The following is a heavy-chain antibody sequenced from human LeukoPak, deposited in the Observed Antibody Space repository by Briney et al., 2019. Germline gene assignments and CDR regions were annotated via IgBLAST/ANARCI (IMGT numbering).Heavy chain of an antibody. V-gene: IGHV3-23*01. J-gene: IGHJ4*02. CDR2: ISGSGGST. D-gene: IGHD6-19*01. Sequence: PGRSLRLSCAASGFTFSSYGMHWVRQAPGKGLEWVSAISGSGGSTYYVDSVKGRFTISRDNSKNTLYLQMNSLRAEDTAVYYCAKVDRYSSGRYWGQGTLVTVSS. CDR3: AKVDRYSSGRY. CDR1: GFTFSSYG.